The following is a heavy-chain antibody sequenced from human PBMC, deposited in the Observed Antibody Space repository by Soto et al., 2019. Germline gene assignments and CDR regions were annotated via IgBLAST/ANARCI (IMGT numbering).Heavy chain of an antibody. V-gene: IGHV1-46*01. CDR3: ARDPCSGGSCDNVYYYYYGMDV. D-gene: IGHD2-15*01. CDR1: GYTFTSYY. J-gene: IGHJ6*02. Sequence: ASVKVSCKASGYTFTSYYMHWVRQAPGQGLEWMGIINPSGGSTSYAQKFQGRVTMTRDTSTSTVYMELSSLRSEDTAVYYCARDPCSGGSCDNVYYYYYGMDVWGQGTTVTVSS. CDR2: INPSGGST.